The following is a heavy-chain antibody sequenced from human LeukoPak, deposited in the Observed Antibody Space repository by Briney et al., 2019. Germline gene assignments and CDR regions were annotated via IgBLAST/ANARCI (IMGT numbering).Heavy chain of an antibody. D-gene: IGHD1-1*01. V-gene: IGHV4-59*13. Sequence: SETLSLTCTVSGDSISSYYWSWFRQPPGKGLEWIGYISYTGSTNYNPSLKSRVTISVDTSKNQFSLKLSSVTAADTAVYYCARWNRMIDYWGQGTLVTVSS. CDR1: GDSISSYY. CDR3: ARWNRMIDY. CDR2: ISYTGST. J-gene: IGHJ4*02.